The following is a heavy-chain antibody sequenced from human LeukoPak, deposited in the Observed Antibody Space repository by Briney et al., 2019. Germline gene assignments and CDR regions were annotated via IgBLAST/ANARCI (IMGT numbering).Heavy chain of an antibody. D-gene: IGHD2-15*01. CDR3: ARSPPGVVVVAASQFDYYYYGMDV. CDR1: GYNFRDHG. Sequence: ASVKVSCKASGYNFRDHGISWVRQAPGQGLEWMGWLTNDNGNTNYGSNFQGRGTMTTDTSTSTAYMELRNLRSDDTAVYYCARSPPGVVVVAASQFDYYYYGMDVWGQGTTVTVSS. J-gene: IGHJ6*02. V-gene: IGHV1-18*04. CDR2: LTNDNGNT.